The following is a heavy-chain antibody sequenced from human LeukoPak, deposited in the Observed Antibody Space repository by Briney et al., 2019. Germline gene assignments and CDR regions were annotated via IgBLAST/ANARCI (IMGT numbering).Heavy chain of an antibody. J-gene: IGHJ4*02. CDR3: ARDRVLGRYTIFSSGGTTGYYFDY. D-gene: IGHD3-9*01. Sequence: SQTLSLTCAISGDSVSSNSAAWNWIRQSPSRGLEWLGRTYYRSKWYNDYAVSVKSRITINPDTSKNQFSLQLNSVTPEDTAVYYCARDRVLGRYTIFSSGGTTGYYFDYWGQGTLVTVSS. CDR1: GDSVSSNSAA. CDR2: TYYRSKWYN. V-gene: IGHV6-1*01.